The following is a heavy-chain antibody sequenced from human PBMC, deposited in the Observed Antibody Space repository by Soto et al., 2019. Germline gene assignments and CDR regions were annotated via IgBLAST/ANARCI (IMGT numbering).Heavy chain of an antibody. CDR2: IYYSGST. V-gene: IGHV4-61*01. J-gene: IGHJ6*02. CDR1: GGSVSSGSYY. Sequence: PSETLSLTCTVSGGSVSSGSYYWSWIRQPPGKGLEWIGYIYYSGSTNYNPSLKSRVTISVDTSKNQLSLKLSSVTAADTAVYYCARDRLEYDFWSGYYPTYYYYYGMDVWGQGTTVTVSS. D-gene: IGHD3-3*01. CDR3: ARDRLEYDFWSGYYPTYYYYYGMDV.